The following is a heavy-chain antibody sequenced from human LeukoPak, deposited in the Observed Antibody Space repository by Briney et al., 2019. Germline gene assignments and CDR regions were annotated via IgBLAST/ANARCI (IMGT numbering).Heavy chain of an antibody. CDR3: ARVPPIWADYYYMDV. J-gene: IGHJ6*03. CDR2: ISSSSSYI. CDR1: GFTFSSYS. V-gene: IGHV3-21*01. Sequence: GGSLRLSCAASGFTFSSYSMNWVRQAPGKGLEWVSSISSSSSYIYYADSVKGRFTISKDNAKNSLYLQMNSLRAEDTAVYYCARVPPIWADYYYMDVWGKGTTFTVSS. D-gene: IGHD2-2*02.